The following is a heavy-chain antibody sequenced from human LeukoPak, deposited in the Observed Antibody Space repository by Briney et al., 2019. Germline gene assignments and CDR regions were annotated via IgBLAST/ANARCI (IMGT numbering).Heavy chain of an antibody. CDR2: IYSGGST. Sequence: HPGGSLRLSCAASGFTVSSNYMSWVRQAPGKGLEWVSVIYSGGSTYHADSVKGRFTISRDNSKNTLYLQMNSLRAEDTAVYYCASGGPHNWFDPWGQGTLVTVSS. CDR3: ASGGPHNWFDP. V-gene: IGHV3-53*01. J-gene: IGHJ5*02. CDR1: GFTVSSNY. D-gene: IGHD4-23*01.